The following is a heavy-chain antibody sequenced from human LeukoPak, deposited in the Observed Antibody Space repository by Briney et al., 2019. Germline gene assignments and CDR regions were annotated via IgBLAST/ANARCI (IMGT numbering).Heavy chain of an antibody. CDR3: ARDGAFFDTLTGFYYFDY. J-gene: IGHJ4*02. V-gene: IGHV1-18*01. CDR2: ISANDGNP. Sequence: ASVKVSCKASGFTFTSYGFSWVRQAPGQGLEWLGRISANDGNPSYSQKFQGRVTMATDTSTTTAYMELRSLRSDDTAVYYCARDGAFFDTLTGFYYFDYWGQGTLVTVSS. CDR1: GFTFTSYG. D-gene: IGHD3-9*01.